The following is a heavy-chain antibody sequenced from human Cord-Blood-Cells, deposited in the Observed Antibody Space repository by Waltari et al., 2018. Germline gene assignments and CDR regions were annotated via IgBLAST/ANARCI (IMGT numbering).Heavy chain of an antibody. CDR2: INPNSGGT. CDR1: GYTFTGYY. D-gene: IGHD6-6*01. CDR3: ARVMGGIAARLGRGPFDP. V-gene: IGHV1-2*02. J-gene: IGHJ5*02. Sequence: QVQLVQSGAEVKKPGASVKVSCKASGYTFTGYYMHWVPQDPGQGLEWMGWINPNSGGTNYAQKFQGRVTMTRDTSISTAYMELSRLRADDTAVYYCARVMGGIAARLGRGPFDPWGQGTLVTVSS.